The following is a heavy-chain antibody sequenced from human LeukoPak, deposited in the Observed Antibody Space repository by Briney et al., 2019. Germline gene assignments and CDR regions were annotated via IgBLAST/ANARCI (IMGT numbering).Heavy chain of an antibody. CDR1: GFTFSSYS. V-gene: IGHV3-21*01. Sequence: PGGSLRLSCAASGFTFSSYSMNWVRQAPGKGLEWVSSISSSSSYIYYADSVKGRFTISRDKPKNTLYLQMNSLRPEDTAVYYCAKAGTMILQHYFDFWGQGTLVTVSS. CDR3: AKAGTMILQHYFDF. J-gene: IGHJ4*02. CDR2: ISSSSSYI. D-gene: IGHD3-22*01.